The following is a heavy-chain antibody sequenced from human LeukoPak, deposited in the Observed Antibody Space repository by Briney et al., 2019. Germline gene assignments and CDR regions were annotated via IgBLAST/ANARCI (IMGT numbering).Heavy chain of an antibody. J-gene: IGHJ4*02. CDR1: GFTFSRYR. Sequence: GGTLRLSCAVSGFTFSRYRMSCGGRAPGQGGEGWANIKQDGSEKYYMASLKGRVTISRDNAKNSLYLQMNSLRAADTAVYYCARGSSGSYLGVFDYWGQGTMVTVSS. D-gene: IGHD1-26*01. V-gene: IGHV3-7*01. CDR2: IKQDGSEK. CDR3: ARGSSGSYLGVFDY.